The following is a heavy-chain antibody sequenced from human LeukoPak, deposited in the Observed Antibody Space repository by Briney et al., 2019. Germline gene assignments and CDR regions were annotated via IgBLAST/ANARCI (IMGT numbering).Heavy chain of an antibody. D-gene: IGHD2-15*01. Sequence: SETLSLTCSVSGGSINNYWWNWIRQPPGKGLEWIGYIYYSGSTSYNPSLKSRLTISVDTSLNQFSLKLNSVTAADTAVYYCARYCSGGDCYSRALDYWGQGILVTVSS. CDR2: IYYSGST. CDR1: GGSINNYW. CDR3: ARYCSGGDCYSRALDY. J-gene: IGHJ4*02. V-gene: IGHV4-59*01.